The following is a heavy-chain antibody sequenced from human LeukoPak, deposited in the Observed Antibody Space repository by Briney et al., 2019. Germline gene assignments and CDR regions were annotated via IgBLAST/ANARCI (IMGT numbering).Heavy chain of an antibody. CDR3: ARDFSARYTIDY. J-gene: IGHJ4*02. D-gene: IGHD5-18*01. Sequence: GGSLRLSCAASGFAFNEYNMHWVRQAPGKGLEWVTFIFYDGSSKKEADSVKGRFSISRDNSKNTVYLQMNSLRPEDTAVYYCARDFSARYTIDYWDQGTLVTVSS. CDR1: GFAFNEYN. CDR2: IFYDGSSK. V-gene: IGHV3-30*04.